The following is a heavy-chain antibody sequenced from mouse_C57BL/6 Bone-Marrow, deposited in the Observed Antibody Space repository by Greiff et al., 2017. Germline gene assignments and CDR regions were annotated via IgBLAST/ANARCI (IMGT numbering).Heavy chain of an antibody. CDR3: ASDYYYGSDWYFDV. J-gene: IGHJ1*03. CDR2: IYIGNGYT. Sequence: EVKLMESGAELVRPGSSVKMSCKTSGYTFTSYGINWVKQRPGQGLEWIGYIYIGNGYTEYNEKFKGKATLTSDTSSSTAYMQLSSLTSEDSAIYFCASDYYYGSDWYFDVWGTGTTVTVSS. V-gene: IGHV1-58*01. D-gene: IGHD1-1*01. CDR1: GYTFTSYG.